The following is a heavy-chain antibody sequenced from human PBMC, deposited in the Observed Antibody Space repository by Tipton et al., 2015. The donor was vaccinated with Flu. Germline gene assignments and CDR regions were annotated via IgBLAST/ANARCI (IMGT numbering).Heavy chain of an antibody. D-gene: IGHD6-6*01. CDR2: INHSGST. CDR1: GGSFSGYC. CDR3: ARGRGSPSGRGLRKYWYFDL. V-gene: IGHV4-34*01. Sequence: TLSLTCAVYGGSFSGYCWSWIRQPPGKGLEWIGEINHSGSTNYNPSLKSRVTISVDTSKNQFSLKLSSVTAADTAVYYCARGRGSPSGRGLRKYWYFDLWGRGTLVTVSS. J-gene: IGHJ2*01.